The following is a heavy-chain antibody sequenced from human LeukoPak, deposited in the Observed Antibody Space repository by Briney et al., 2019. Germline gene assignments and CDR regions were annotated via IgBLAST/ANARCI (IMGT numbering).Heavy chain of an antibody. V-gene: IGHV4-39*01. Sequence: SETLSLTCTVSGGSIRRSSHYWGWTRQPPGKGLEWIGSIDYSGSAYYKTSLKSRATLSADTSRNQISLKVTSVTAADTAVYYCARPVSRYYDSSLGAFDIWGQGTLITVSS. J-gene: IGHJ3*02. CDR3: ARPVSRYYDSSLGAFDI. CDR2: IDYSGSA. D-gene: IGHD3-22*01. CDR1: GGSIRRSSHY.